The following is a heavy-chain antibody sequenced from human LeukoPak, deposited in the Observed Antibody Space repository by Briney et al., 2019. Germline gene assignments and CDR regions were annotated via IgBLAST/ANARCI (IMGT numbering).Heavy chain of an antibody. Sequence: GGSLRLSCAASGFTFSSYGMSWVRQAPGKGLEWVSAISGSGGSTYYADSVKGRFTISRDNSKNTLYLQMNSLRAEDTAVYYCAKSKYHGDYPNWFDPWGQGTLVTVSS. J-gene: IGHJ5*02. CDR3: AKSKYHGDYPNWFDP. V-gene: IGHV3-23*01. D-gene: IGHD4-17*01. CDR2: ISGSGGST. CDR1: GFTFSSYG.